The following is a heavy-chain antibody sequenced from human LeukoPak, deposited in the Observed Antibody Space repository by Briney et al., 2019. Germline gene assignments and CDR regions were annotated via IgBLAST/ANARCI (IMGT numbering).Heavy chain of an antibody. CDR2: ISAYNGNT. CDR3: ARDRVPRYPGSISVALDI. J-gene: IGHJ3*02. D-gene: IGHD3-9*01. V-gene: IGHV1-18*01. Sequence: ASVKVSCKASGYTFTSYGISWVRQAPGQGLEWMGWISAYNGNTNYAQKLQGRVTMTTDTSTSTAYMELRSLRSDDTAVYYCARDRVPRYPGSISVALDIWGQGTMVTVSS. CDR1: GYTFTSYG.